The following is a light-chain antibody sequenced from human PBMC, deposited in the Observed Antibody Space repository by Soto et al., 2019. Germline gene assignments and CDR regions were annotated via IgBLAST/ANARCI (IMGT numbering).Light chain of an antibody. Sequence: QSVLTQPRSVSGSPGQSVTISCTGTSCDVGGYNYVSWYQQYPGKASKLMIYDVTKRPSGVPDRFSGSKSGNTASLTISGLRAEDEADYYCCSYAGTYTVWLFGTGTKVTVL. CDR2: DVT. J-gene: IGLJ1*01. CDR1: SCDVGGYNY. V-gene: IGLV2-11*01. CDR3: CSYAGTYTVWL.